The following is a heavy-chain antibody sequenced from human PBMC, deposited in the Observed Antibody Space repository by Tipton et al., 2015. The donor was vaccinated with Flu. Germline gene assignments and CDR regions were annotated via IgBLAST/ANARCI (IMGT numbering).Heavy chain of an antibody. Sequence: QLVQSGAEVKRPGSSVKVSCKASGGTFSSYSISWVRQAPGQGLEWVGRIIPISGTATYAQNFQGRVAITADESTGTAYMELSNLRYDDTAVFYCARHETYSDILSGPFDYWGQGTLLSVSS. V-gene: IGHV1-69*18. J-gene: IGHJ4*02. D-gene: IGHD3-9*01. CDR2: IIPISGTA. CDR3: ARHETYSDILSGPFDY. CDR1: GGTFSSYS.